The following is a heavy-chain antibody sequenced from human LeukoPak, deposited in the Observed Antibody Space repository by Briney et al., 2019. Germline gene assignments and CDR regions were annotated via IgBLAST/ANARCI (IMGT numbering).Heavy chain of an antibody. Sequence: SETLSLTCTVSGGSTSSSDYYWGWIRQPPDEGLEWIASIRYSGNTYYNPSLKSRVTISVDTSKNRFSLKLSSVTAADTAVYYCASADRARGDTFDIWGQGTMVTVSS. CDR1: GGSTSSSDYY. D-gene: IGHD3-10*01. V-gene: IGHV4-39*01. CDR3: ASADRARGDTFDI. J-gene: IGHJ3*02. CDR2: IRYSGNT.